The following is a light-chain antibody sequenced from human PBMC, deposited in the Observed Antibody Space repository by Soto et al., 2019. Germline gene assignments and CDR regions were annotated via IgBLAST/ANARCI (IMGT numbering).Light chain of an antibody. CDR2: GAS. CDR1: QRVSSN. V-gene: IGKV3-15*01. CDR3: QQYNNWPPYT. Sequence: IVMTQSPATLSVSPGERATLSCRASQRVSSNLAWYQQKPGQAPRLLISGASTRTTGIPARFSGSGSGTEFTLTISSLQSADFAVYCCQQYNNWPPYTFGQVTKLEIK. J-gene: IGKJ2*01.